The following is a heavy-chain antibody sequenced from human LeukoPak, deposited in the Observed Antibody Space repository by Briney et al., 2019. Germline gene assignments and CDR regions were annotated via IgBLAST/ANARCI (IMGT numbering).Heavy chain of an antibody. J-gene: IGHJ4*02. D-gene: IGHD4-23*01. CDR3: ARYYGSSSRCFDY. Sequence: PSQTLSLTCTVSGGSISSGNYYWSWIRQHPGKGLEWIGYIYYSGSTFYNPSLKSRVTISVDTSKNQFSLKLSSVTAADTAVYFCARYYGSSSRCFDYWGQGTLVTVSS. CDR2: IYYSGST. CDR1: GGSISSGNYY. V-gene: IGHV4-31*03.